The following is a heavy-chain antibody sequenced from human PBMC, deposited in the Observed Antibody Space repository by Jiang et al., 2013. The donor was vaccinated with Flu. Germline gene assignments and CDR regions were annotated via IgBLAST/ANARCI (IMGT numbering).Heavy chain of an antibody. J-gene: IGHJ4*02. CDR3: TTGVVVDKGNFDY. CDR2: IKSKTDGGTA. V-gene: IGHV3-15*07. Sequence: WVGRIKSKTDGGTADYAAPVKGRFTISRDDSKNTLYLQMNSLKTEDTAVYYCTTGVVVDKGNFDYWGQGTLVTVSS. D-gene: IGHD2-15*01.